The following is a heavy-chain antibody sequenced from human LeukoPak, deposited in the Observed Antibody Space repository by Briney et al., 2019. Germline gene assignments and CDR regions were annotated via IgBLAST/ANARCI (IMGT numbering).Heavy chain of an antibody. Sequence: SETLSLTCTVSGGSFSSYYWSWIRQPPGKGLEWVGYIYYSGSTNYNPCLKSRVTISVDTSKTQFSLELRSVTAADTAVYYCARCFTTGTTGDAFDIWGQGTMVTVSS. D-gene: IGHD1-7*01. CDR2: IYYSGST. V-gene: IGHV4-59*01. CDR1: GGSFSSYY. CDR3: ARCFTTGTTGDAFDI. J-gene: IGHJ3*02.